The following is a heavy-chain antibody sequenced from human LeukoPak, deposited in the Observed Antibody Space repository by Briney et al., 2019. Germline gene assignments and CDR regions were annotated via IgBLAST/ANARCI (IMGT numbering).Heavy chain of an antibody. CDR3: ARSLGGAVTTEAFDY. CDR2: IYSGGST. V-gene: IGHV3-53*01. D-gene: IGHD4-17*01. Sequence: PGGSLRLSCAASGFTVSSNYMSWVRQAPGKGLEWVSVIYSGGSTYYADSVKGRFTISRDNSKNALCLQMNSLRAEDTAVYYCARSLGGAVTTEAFDYWGQGTLVTDSS. CDR1: GFTVSSNY. J-gene: IGHJ4*02.